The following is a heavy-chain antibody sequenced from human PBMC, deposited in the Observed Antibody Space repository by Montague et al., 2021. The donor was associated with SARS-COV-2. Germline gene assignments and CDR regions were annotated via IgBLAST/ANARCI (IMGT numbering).Heavy chain of an antibody. CDR3: ARGEEEMATIVDEYFDY. Sequence: SETLSLTCTVSGGSISSSSYYWGWIRQPPGKGLEWIGSIYYSGSTYYNLSLKSRVTISVDTSKNQFSLKLSSVTAADTAVYYCARGEEEMATIVDEYFDYWGQGTLVTVSS. J-gene: IGHJ4*02. CDR2: IYYSGST. CDR1: GGSISSSSYY. D-gene: IGHD5-24*01. V-gene: IGHV4-39*01.